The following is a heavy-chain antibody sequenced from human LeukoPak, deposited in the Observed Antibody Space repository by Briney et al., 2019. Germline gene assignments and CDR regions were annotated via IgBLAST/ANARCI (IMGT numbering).Heavy chain of an antibody. CDR2: KKQDGSEK. D-gene: IGHD1-26*01. J-gene: IGHJ4*02. V-gene: IGHV3-7*01. CDR1: GFTFSNDW. CDR3: ARQRGSYSLDY. Sequence: GGSLRLSCAASGFTFSNDWMGWGRRAPGKGRGWVANKKQDGSEKYYVDSVKGRFTISRDNANNTLYLQMNSLRAEDPAVYYCARQRGSYSLDYWGQGTLVTVSS.